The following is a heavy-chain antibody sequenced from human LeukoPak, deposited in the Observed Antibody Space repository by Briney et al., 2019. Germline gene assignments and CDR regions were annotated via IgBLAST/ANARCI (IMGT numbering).Heavy chain of an antibody. J-gene: IGHJ3*02. Sequence: ASVKVSCKASGYTFTSYDINWVRQATGQGLEWMGWMNPNSGNTGYAQKFQGRVTITRNTSISTAYMELSSLRSEDTAVYYCARGSSTIFYDAFDIWGQGTMVTVSS. D-gene: IGHD3-9*01. CDR1: GYTFTSYD. CDR2: MNPNSGNT. CDR3: ARGSSTIFYDAFDI. V-gene: IGHV1-8*03.